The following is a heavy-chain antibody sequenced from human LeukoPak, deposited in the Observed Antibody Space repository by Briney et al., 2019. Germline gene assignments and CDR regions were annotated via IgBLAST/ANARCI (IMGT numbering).Heavy chain of an antibody. Sequence: PGGSLRLSCAASGFTFSSYAMNWVRQAPGKGLEWVSVISGSGGSTYYADSVKGLFTISRDNSKNTLYLQMNSLRAEDTAVYYCAPDPNKWLRNYWGQGTLVTVSS. V-gene: IGHV3-23*01. CDR1: GFTFSSYA. D-gene: IGHD5-12*01. CDR2: ISGSGGST. J-gene: IGHJ4*02. CDR3: APDPNKWLRNY.